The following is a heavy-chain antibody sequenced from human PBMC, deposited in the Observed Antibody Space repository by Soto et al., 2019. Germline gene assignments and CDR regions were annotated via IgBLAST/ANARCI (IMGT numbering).Heavy chain of an antibody. Sequence: QVQLVESGGGVVQPGRSLRLSCAASGFTFSSYAMHWVRQAPGKGLEWVAVISYDGSNKYYADSVKGRFTISRDNSKNTLYLQMNSLRAEDTAVYYCARHDRGVDYWGQGTLVTVSS. D-gene: IGHD3-10*01. CDR2: ISYDGSNK. CDR1: GFTFSSYA. CDR3: ARHDRGVDY. V-gene: IGHV3-30-3*01. J-gene: IGHJ4*02.